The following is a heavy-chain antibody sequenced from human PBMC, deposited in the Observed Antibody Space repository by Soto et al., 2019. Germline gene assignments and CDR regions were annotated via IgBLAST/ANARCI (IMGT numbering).Heavy chain of an antibody. CDR3: ARHIGGYDPVYFDY. CDR1: GGSISSYY. Sequence: PSETLSLTCTVSGGSISSYYWSWIRQPPGKGLEWIGYIYYSGSTNYNPSLKSRVTISVDTSKDQFSLKLSSVTAADTAVYYCARHIGGYDPVYFDYWGQGTLVTVSS. CDR2: IYYSGST. D-gene: IGHD5-12*01. V-gene: IGHV4-59*08. J-gene: IGHJ4*02.